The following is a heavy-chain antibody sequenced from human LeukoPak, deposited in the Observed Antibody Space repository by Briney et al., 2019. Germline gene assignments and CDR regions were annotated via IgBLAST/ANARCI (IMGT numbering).Heavy chain of an antibody. CDR2: IYYSGST. V-gene: IGHV4-59*08. Sequence: SETLSLTCTVSGGSISSYYWSWIRQPPGKGLEWIGYIYYSGSTNYNPSLKSRVTISVDTSKNQFSLKLSSVTAADTAVYYCARSPYYYDAFDIWGQGTMATVSS. CDR1: GGSISSYY. J-gene: IGHJ3*02. D-gene: IGHD3-10*01. CDR3: ARSPYYYDAFDI.